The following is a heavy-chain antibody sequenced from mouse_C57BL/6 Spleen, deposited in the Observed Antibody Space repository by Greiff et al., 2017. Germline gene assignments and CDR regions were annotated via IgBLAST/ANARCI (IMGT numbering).Heavy chain of an antibody. Sequence: QVQLQQPGAELVKPGASVKMSCKASGYTFTSYWITWVKQRPGQGLEWIGDIYPGSGSTNYNEKFKSKATLTVDTSSSTAYMQLSSLTSEDSAVYYCERSPPSDGYYVWFAYWGQGTLVTVSA. D-gene: IGHD2-3*01. V-gene: IGHV1-55*01. CDR2: IYPGSGST. J-gene: IGHJ3*01. CDR3: ERSPPSDGYYVWFAY. CDR1: GYTFTSYW.